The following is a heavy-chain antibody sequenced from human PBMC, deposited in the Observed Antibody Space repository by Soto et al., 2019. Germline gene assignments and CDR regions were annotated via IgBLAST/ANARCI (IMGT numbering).Heavy chain of an antibody. Sequence: ASVKVSCKASGYTFTSYGISWVRQAPGQGLEWMGWISGYNGNTNYAQKLQGRVTMTTDTSTSTAFMELRSLTSDDTAVYYCARGHYNSSGYRPSHTDYWGEAPLVTAPQ. J-gene: IGHJ4*02. V-gene: IGHV1-18*01. CDR2: ISGYNGNT. CDR3: ARGHYNSSGYRPSHTDY. D-gene: IGHD3-22*01. CDR1: GYTFTSYG.